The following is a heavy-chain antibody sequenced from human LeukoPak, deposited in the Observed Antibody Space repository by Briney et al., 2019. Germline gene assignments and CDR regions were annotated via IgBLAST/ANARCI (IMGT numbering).Heavy chain of an antibody. D-gene: IGHD3-3*01. J-gene: IGHJ6*03. V-gene: IGHV3-48*01. Sequence: GGSLRLSCAASGFTFSNYNMNWVRQAPGEGLEWVSYISSSSSTIYYADSVKGRFTISRDNAKNSLYLQMNSLRAEDTAVYYCARGPYDFWSGPIYYYYFYMDVWGKGTTVTVFS. CDR1: GFTFSNYN. CDR2: ISSSSSTI. CDR3: ARGPYDFWSGPIYYYYFYMDV.